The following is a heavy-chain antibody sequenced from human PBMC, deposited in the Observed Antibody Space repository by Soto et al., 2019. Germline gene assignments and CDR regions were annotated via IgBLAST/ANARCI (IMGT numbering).Heavy chain of an antibody. CDR2: FYHSGNS. V-gene: IGHV4-59*01. Sequence: SETLSLTCSVSGGSIRSYYWSWIRQSPEKGLEWIGYFYHSGNSNYNPSLKSRVTISVDTSKNQLSLSLRSVTAADTAVYFSARISYLDTSGSVNGGLDVWGQGTTVTVSS. CDR1: GGSIRSYY. J-gene: IGHJ6*02. CDR3: ARISYLDTSGSVNGGLDV. D-gene: IGHD2-15*01.